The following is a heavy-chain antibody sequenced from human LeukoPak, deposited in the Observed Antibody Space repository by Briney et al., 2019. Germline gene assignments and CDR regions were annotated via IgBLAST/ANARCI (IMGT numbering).Heavy chain of an antibody. V-gene: IGHV4-39*02. CDR3: ARLWIVATWFDA. J-gene: IGHJ5*02. CDR2: IFYSGKT. D-gene: IGHD2-2*03. CDR1: NGSMTSDSYY. Sequence: NRSETLSLTCTVSNGSMTSDSYYWAWVRQPPGKGLEWIGTIFYSGKTYYSASLKSRVTVSLDTSKKNFSLRLSSVTAADTAVYYCARLWIVATWFDAWGQGALVTVSS.